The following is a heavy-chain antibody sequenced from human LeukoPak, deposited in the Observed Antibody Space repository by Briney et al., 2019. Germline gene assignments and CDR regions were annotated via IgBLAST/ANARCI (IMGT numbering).Heavy chain of an antibody. D-gene: IGHD4/OR15-4a*01. CDR2: INHSGST. CDR1: GGSFSGYY. V-gene: IGHV4-34*01. J-gene: IGHJ4*02. Sequence: PETLSLTCAVYGGSFSGYYWSWIRQPPVKGLEWIGEINHSGSTNYNPSLKSRVTISVDTSKNQFSLKLSSVTAADTAVYYCARGRRCHDYWGQGTLVTVSS. CDR3: ARGRRCHDY.